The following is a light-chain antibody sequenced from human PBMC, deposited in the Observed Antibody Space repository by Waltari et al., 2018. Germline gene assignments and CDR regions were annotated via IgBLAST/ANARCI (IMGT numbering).Light chain of an antibody. J-gene: IGKJ4*01. CDR3: QQYNSYSLLT. CDR2: KAF. V-gene: IGKV1-5*03. Sequence: CRASQSISNWFAWYQQKPGKAPKLLIYKAFTLETGVPSRFSGSGSGTVFTLTISSLQPDDFATYYCQQYNSYSLLTFGGGTKVEIE. CDR1: QSISNW.